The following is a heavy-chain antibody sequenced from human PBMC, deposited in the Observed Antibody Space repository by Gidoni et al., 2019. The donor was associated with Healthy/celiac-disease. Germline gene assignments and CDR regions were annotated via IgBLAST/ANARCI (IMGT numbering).Heavy chain of an antibody. Sequence: QVQLVESGGGVVQPGRSLRLSCAASGLPLSRYGIHWVRQAPGKGLEWVAVIWYDGSNKYYADSVKGRFTISRDNSKNTLYLQMNSLRAEDTAVYYCAKIKTAYGGGDCYSLGFDYWGQGTLVTVSS. D-gene: IGHD2-21*01. J-gene: IGHJ4*02. CDR2: IWYDGSNK. V-gene: IGHV3-33*06. CDR3: AKIKTAYGGGDCYSLGFDY. CDR1: GLPLSRYG.